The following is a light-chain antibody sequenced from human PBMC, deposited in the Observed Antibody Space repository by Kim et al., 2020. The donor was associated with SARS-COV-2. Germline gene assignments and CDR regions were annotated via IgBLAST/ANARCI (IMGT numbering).Light chain of an antibody. V-gene: IGKV3-20*01. Sequence: STEDRATRSCRASQSVSSCYLAWYQPKPGQAPRLLIYGASSRATGIPDRFSGSGSGTDFTLTISRLEPEDFAVYYCQQYGSSPRTFGQGTKVDIK. J-gene: IGKJ1*01. CDR2: GAS. CDR1: QSVSSCY. CDR3: QQYGSSPRT.